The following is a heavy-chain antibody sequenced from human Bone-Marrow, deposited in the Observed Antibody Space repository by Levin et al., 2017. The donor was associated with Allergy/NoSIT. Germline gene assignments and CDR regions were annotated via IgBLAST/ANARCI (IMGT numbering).Heavy chain of an antibody. V-gene: IGHV3-23*01. CDR3: AKKQGGTSGFSFDV. CDR2: ITGGGFNT. Sequence: GGSLRLSCAASGFIFSDYAMTWVRQAPGKGLEWVSVITGGGFNTYYGDSIKGRFTVSRDNSKNTLYLQLNSLRAEDTAVYYCAKKQGGTSGFSFDVWGQGTMVTVSS. J-gene: IGHJ3*01. CDR1: GFIFSDYA. D-gene: IGHD1-1*01.